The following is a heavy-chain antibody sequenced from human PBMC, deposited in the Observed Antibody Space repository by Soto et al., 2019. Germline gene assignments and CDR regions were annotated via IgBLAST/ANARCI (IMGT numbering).Heavy chain of an antibody. Sequence: GGSLRLSCAASGFTFSTYAMTWVRQAPGKGLEWVSAISYNGGSTFYGDSVKGRFTISRDNSRNTLYLQMDSLRAEDTAVYYCAKLIASSSGFWGQGTLVTVSS. CDR2: ISYNGGST. D-gene: IGHD6-13*01. V-gene: IGHV3-23*01. CDR1: GFTFSTYA. CDR3: AKLIASSSGF. J-gene: IGHJ4*02.